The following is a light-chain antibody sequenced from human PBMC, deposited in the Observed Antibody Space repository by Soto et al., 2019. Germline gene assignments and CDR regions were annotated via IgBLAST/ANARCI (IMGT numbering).Light chain of an antibody. CDR1: QSISSY. V-gene: IGKV1-39*01. Sequence: DIQMTQSPSSLSASVGDRVTITCRASQSISSYLNWYQHKPGEAPKLLIYTASSLQGGVPLRFSGAGSRTDFSLTISGLQPEDSATYYCQQTYTFPWTFGQGTKGDIK. J-gene: IGKJ1*01. CDR2: TAS. CDR3: QQTYTFPWT.